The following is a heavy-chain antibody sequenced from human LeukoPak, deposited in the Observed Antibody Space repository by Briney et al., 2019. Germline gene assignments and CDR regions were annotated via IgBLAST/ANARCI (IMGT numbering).Heavy chain of an antibody. D-gene: IGHD6-13*01. CDR3: ARDRSVAADATVYFYGMAV. CDR2: IYTSGST. Sequence: PSETLSLTCTVSGGSMSSGSYYWSWIRQPAGKGLEWIGRIYTSGSTNYNPSLKSRVTISIDTSKNQFSLKLSSVTAADTAVYYCARDRSVAADATVYFYGMAVWGKGTTVTVSS. V-gene: IGHV4-61*02. CDR1: GGSMSSGSYY. J-gene: IGHJ6*04.